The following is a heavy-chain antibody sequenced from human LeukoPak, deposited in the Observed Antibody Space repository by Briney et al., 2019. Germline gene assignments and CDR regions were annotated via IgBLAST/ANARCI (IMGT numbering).Heavy chain of an antibody. J-gene: IGHJ4*02. V-gene: IGHV4-61*08. CDR3: ARHLATATSAFDY. Sequence: SQTLSLTCAVSGGSISSGGYSWSWIRQPPGKGLEWIGYTYSGGRTNYNPSLKSRLTISVDTSKSQFSLKLSSVTAADTAVYFCARHLATATSAFDYWGRGILVTVSS. CDR1: GGSISSGGYS. D-gene: IGHD1-26*01. CDR2: TYSGGRT.